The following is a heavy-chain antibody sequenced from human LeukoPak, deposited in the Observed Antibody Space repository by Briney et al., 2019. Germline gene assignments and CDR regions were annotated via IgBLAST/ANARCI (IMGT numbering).Heavy chain of an antibody. CDR1: GFTFSAYS. D-gene: IGHD2-15*01. V-gene: IGHV3-21*01. Sequence: GGSLRLSCAASGFTFSAYSMNWVRQAPGRGLEWASSISSGSRYIYYADSVKGRFTISRDNAKDSLYLQMNSLRAEDTAVYYCAKCSGGNCYHSDDHWGQGTLVTVSP. J-gene: IGHJ5*02. CDR2: ISSGSRYI. CDR3: AKCSGGNCYHSDDH.